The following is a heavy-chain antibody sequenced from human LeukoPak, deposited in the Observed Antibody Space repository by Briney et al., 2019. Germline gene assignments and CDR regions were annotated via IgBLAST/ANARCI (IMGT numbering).Heavy chain of an antibody. CDR2: INHSGST. D-gene: IGHD4-11*01. Sequence: PSETLSLTCAVYGGSFSGYHWSWIRQPPGKGLEWIGEINHSGSTNYNPSLKSRVTISVDTSKNQFSLKLSSVTAADTAVYYCARGPGDYSNNWFDPWGQGTLVTVSS. CDR3: ARGPGDYSNNWFDP. J-gene: IGHJ5*02. CDR1: GGSFSGYH. V-gene: IGHV4-34*01.